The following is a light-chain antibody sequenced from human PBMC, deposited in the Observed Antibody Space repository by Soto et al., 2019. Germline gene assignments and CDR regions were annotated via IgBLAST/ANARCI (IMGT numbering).Light chain of an antibody. CDR2: GSS. CDR1: QSISSY. CDR3: QQSFSTPYT. J-gene: IGKJ2*01. Sequence: DLQMTQSPSSLSASVGDRVSITCRASQSISSYLNWYRRKPGKAPKLLIYGSSTLQSGVPSRFSGSGSGTDFTLTISTLQPEDFATYYCQQSFSTPYTFSQGTIVEVK. V-gene: IGKV1-39*01.